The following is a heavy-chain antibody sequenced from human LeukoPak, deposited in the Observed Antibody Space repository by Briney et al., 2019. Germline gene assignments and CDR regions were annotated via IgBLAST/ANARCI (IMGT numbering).Heavy chain of an antibody. J-gene: IGHJ5*02. CDR2: INPNSGGT. CDR3: ARAPHVYGGNSGWYNWFDP. V-gene: IGHV1-2*04. D-gene: IGHD4-23*01. Sequence: ASVKVSCKASGYTFTGYYMHWVRQAPGQGLKWMGWINPNSGGTNYAQKFQGWVTMTRDTSISTAYMELSRLRSDDTAVYYCARAPHVYGGNSGWYNWFDPWGQGTLVTVSS. CDR1: GYTFTGYY.